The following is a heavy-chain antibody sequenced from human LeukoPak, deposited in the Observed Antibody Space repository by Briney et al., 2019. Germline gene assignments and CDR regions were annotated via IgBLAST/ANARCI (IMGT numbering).Heavy chain of an antibody. V-gene: IGHV3-30*18. D-gene: IGHD6-19*01. J-gene: IGHJ4*02. CDR3: AKDQSSGYFDY. CDR2: ISYDGRNK. Sequence: GGSLRLSCAASGFTFSSYAMSWVRQAPGKGLEWVALISYDGRNKYYADSVKGRSTISRDTSKNTLYLQMNSLRAEDTAVYYCAKDQSSGYFDYCGQGTLVTVSS. CDR1: GFTFSSYA.